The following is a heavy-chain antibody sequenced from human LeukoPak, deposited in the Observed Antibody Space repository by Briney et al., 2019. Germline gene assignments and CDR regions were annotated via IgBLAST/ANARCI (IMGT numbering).Heavy chain of an antibody. J-gene: IGHJ4*02. D-gene: IGHD6-13*01. CDR2: IYYSGST. Sequence: KPSETLSLTCTVSGGSISSYYWSWIRQPPGKGLEWIGYIYYSGSTNYNPSLKSRVTISVDTSKNQFSLKLSSVTPEDTAVYYCARDLGQQGFDYWGQGTLVTVSS. CDR1: GGSISSYY. V-gene: IGHV4-59*12. CDR3: ARDLGQQGFDY.